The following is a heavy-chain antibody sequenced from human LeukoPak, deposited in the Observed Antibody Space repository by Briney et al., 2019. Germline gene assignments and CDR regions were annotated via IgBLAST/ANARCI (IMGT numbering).Heavy chain of an antibody. CDR2: VSYGGGA. CDR1: GASIRSRS. V-gene: IGHV4-59*11. Sequence: SETLSLTCSVSGASIRSRSWSWIRQPPGKGLEWIGYVSYGGGASYDRFFKSRVTMSVDTSKNPVSLNLTSVTAADTAVYYCARTIPPHYHMDAWGKGTTVTVSS. J-gene: IGHJ6*03. CDR3: ARTIPPHYHMDA.